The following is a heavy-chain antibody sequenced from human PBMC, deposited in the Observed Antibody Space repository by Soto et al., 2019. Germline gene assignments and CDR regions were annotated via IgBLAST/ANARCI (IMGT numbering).Heavy chain of an antibody. D-gene: IGHD3-22*01. J-gene: IGHJ6*02. CDR1: GFTFSSYA. Sequence: LRLSCAASGFTFSSYAMSWVRQAPGKGLEWVSAISGSGGSTYYADSVKGRFTISRDNSKNTLYLQMNSLRAEDTAVYYCAKGNPSYYDSSGYPGPYYYGMDVWGQGTTVTVSS. V-gene: IGHV3-23*01. CDR3: AKGNPSYYDSSGYPGPYYYGMDV. CDR2: ISGSGGST.